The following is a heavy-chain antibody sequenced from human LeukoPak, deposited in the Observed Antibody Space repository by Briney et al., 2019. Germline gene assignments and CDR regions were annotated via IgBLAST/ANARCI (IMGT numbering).Heavy chain of an antibody. CDR2: IYYSGST. V-gene: IGHV4-59*08. D-gene: IGHD1-26*01. J-gene: IGHJ6*02. Sequence: SETLSLTCTVSGGSISSYYWSWIRQPPGKGLEWIGYIYYSGSTNYNPSLKSRVTISADTSKNQFSLKLSSVTAADTAVYYCASTDGGSYGMEYYYYGMDVWGQGTTVTVSS. CDR1: GGSISSYY. CDR3: ASTDGGSYGMEYYYYGMDV.